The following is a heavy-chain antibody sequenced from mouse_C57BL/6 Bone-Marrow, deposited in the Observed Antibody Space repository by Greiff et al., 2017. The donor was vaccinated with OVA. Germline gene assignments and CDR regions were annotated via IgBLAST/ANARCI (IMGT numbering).Heavy chain of an antibody. CDR3: GVGAPYWYFDV. Sequence: EVKVVESGGGLVKPGGSLKLSCAASGFTFSDYGMHWVRQAPEKGLEWVAYISSGSSTIYYADKVKGRFTISTDNAKNTLFLQMTSLRSEDTAMYYCGVGAPYWYFDVWGTGTTVTVSS. CDR2: ISSGSSTI. D-gene: IGHD1-1*01. J-gene: IGHJ1*03. V-gene: IGHV5-17*01. CDR1: GFTFSDYG.